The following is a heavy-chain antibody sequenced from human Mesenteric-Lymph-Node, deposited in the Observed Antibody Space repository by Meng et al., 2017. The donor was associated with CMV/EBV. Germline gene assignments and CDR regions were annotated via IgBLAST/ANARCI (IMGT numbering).Heavy chain of an antibody. CDR2: VHYTGST. J-gene: IGHJ5*02. D-gene: IGHD6-19*01. V-gene: IGHV4-39*01. CDR1: GDSISSFYY. CDR3: ARPFPSWQSPRLDPFGA. Sequence: QLQLRESGPGQGKPSETLSLTCTGFGDSISSFYYWGWIRQPPGRGLEWIGSVHYTGSTYYSPSLKSRVTVSVDTSKNQFSLRLTSVTAADTAVYYCARPFPSWQSPRLDPFGAWGQGTLVTVSS.